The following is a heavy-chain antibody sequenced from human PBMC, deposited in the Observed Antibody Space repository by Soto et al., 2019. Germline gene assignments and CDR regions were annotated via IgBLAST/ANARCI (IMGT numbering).Heavy chain of an antibody. CDR1: GFTVSSNY. CDR3: ARGFQDGDYVNYYYYMDV. J-gene: IGHJ6*03. CDR2: IYSGGST. V-gene: IGHV3-66*01. D-gene: IGHD4-17*01. Sequence: EVQLVESGGGLVQPGGSLRLSCAASGFTVSSNYMSWVRQAPGKGLEWVSVIYSGGSTYYADSVKGRFTISRDNSKNTLYLQMNSLGAEDTAVYYCARGFQDGDYVNYYYYMDVWGKGTTVTVSS.